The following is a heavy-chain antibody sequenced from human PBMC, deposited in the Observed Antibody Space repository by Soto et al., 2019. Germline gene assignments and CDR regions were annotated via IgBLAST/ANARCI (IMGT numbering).Heavy chain of an antibody. V-gene: IGHV3-11*06. CDR2: ISSSSSYT. D-gene: IGHD3-10*01. CDR1: GFTFSDYY. Sequence: VQLVESGGGLVQPGGSLRLSCAASGFTFSDYYMSWIRQAPGKGLEWVSYISSSSSYTNYADSVKGRFTISRDNAKNSLYLQMNSLRAEDTAVYYCARKLSGYYGSGSYAFDIWGQGTMVTVSS. CDR3: ARKLSGYYGSGSYAFDI. J-gene: IGHJ3*02.